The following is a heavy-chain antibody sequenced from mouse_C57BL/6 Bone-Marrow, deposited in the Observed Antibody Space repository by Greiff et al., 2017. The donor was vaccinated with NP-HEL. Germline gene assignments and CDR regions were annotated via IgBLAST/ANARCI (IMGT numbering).Heavy chain of an antibody. Sequence: EVQVVESGGDLVKPGGSLKLSCAASGFTFSSYGMSWVRQTPDKRLEWVATISSGGSYTYYPDSVKGRFTISRDNDKNTLYLQMRSLKSEDTAMYYCARRGSSYDYWGQGTTLTVSS. CDR3: ARRGSSYDY. D-gene: IGHD1-1*01. CDR2: ISSGGSYT. J-gene: IGHJ2*01. V-gene: IGHV5-6*01. CDR1: GFTFSSYG.